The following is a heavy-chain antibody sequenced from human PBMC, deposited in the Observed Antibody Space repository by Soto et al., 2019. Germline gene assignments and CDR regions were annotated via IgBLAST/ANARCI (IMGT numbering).Heavy chain of an antibody. D-gene: IGHD3-3*01. J-gene: IGHJ4*02. CDR1: GYTFTNYG. V-gene: IGHV1-18*01. Sequence: QVQLVQSGADVKKPGASVKVSCKASGYTFTNYGISWVRQAPGQGLEWMGWISAYNGNTNYAQKLQGRLTMTTDTSTSTAYMELRSLRSDDTAVYYCSRDYYDSWSGYHVPPPIDYWGQGTLVTVSS. CDR3: SRDYYDSWSGYHVPPPIDY. CDR2: ISAYNGNT.